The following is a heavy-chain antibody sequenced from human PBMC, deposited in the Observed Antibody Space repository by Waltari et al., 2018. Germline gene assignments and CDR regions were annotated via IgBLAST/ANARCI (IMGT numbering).Heavy chain of an antibody. CDR3: VRRRHGDN. CDR2: VYPDDSDV. V-gene: IGHV5-51*01. CDR1: GYSFADYW. Sequence: EVQLLQSGAEVKKPGESLKISCKGSGYSFADYWIGWVRQMPGKGLEWMGIVYPDDSDVRYSPSFQGQVTISADKSISTACLQWSSLQASDTGMYYCVRRRHGDNWGQGTLVTVSS. J-gene: IGHJ4*02.